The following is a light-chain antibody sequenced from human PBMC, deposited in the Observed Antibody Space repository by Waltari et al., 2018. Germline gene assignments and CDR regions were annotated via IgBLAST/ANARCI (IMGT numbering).Light chain of an antibody. CDR3: QQDDSSRGMCT. CDR1: QSVTRRY. V-gene: IGKV3-20*01. Sequence: ELVLTQSPGTLSLFPGERATPSCRASQSVTRRYLAWYQQKPGPAPRLLIYGASSGATCVPDRLSGSGAGTDCSRTISTLEPGDFAVYYCQQDDSSRGMCTFGQATKVEI. CDR2: GAS. J-gene: IGKJ2*02.